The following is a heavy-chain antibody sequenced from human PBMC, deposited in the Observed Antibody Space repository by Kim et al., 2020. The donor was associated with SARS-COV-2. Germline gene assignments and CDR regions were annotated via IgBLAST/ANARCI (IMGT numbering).Heavy chain of an antibody. CDR2: ISWNSGSI. D-gene: IGHD2-21*02. Sequence: GGSLRLSCAASGFTFGDYAMHWVRQAPGKGLEWVSGISWNSGSIGYADSVKGRFTISRGNAKNSLYLKMNSLRAEDTAFYYCAKDMGAGSVVTAIPSFDYWVQGILVTVSS. V-gene: IGHV3-9*01. CDR3: AKDMGAGSVVTAIPSFDY. J-gene: IGHJ4*02. CDR1: GFTFGDYA.